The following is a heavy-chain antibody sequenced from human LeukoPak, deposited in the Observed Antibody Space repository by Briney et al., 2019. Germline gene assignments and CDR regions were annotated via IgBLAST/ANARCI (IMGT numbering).Heavy chain of an antibody. V-gene: IGHV3-23*01. CDR2: ISGSGGST. D-gene: IGHD3-22*01. J-gene: IGHJ3*02. CDR1: GFTFSSYW. Sequence: GGSLRLSCAASGFTFSSYWMHWVRQAPGKGLEWVSAISGSGGSTYYADSVKGRFTISRDNSKNTLYLQMNSLRAEDTAVYYCAKAGNYYDSSGSIVNDAFDIWGQGTMVTVSS. CDR3: AKAGNYYDSSGSIVNDAFDI.